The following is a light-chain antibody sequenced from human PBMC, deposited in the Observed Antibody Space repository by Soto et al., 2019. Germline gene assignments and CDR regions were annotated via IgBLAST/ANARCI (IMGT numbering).Light chain of an antibody. V-gene: IGKV3-20*01. CDR2: GAS. Sequence: EIVLTQSPGTLSLSPGERATLSCRASQSVSSNYLAWYQQKPGQAPRLLIYGASSRPTGIPDRFSGSGSGTDVSLTISRLEPQDFAGYHCQQYGSSPLTVGGGTKVEIK. CDR3: QQYGSSPLT. J-gene: IGKJ4*01. CDR1: QSVSSNY.